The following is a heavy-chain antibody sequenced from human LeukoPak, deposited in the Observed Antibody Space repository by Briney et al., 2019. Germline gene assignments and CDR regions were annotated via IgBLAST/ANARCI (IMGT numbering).Heavy chain of an antibody. J-gene: IGHJ6*02. CDR2: ISSSSYI. Sequence: PGGSLRLSCAASGFTFSSYSMNWVRQAPGKGLEWVSSISSSSYIYYADSVKGRFTISRDNAKNSLYLQMNSLRAEDTAVYYCARDLVDTAMAQRDYGMDVWGQGTTVTVSS. CDR3: ARDLVDTAMAQRDYGMDV. CDR1: GFTFSSYS. V-gene: IGHV3-21*01. D-gene: IGHD5-18*01.